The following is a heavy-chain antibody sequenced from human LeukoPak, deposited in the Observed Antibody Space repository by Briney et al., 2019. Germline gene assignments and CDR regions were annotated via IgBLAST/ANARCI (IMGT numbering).Heavy chain of an antibody. V-gene: IGHV1-2*02. CDR2: INPNSGGT. CDR1: GYTFTSYY. D-gene: IGHD2-2*01. CDR3: ARDRRYCSSTSCHQPFDP. Sequence: ASVKVSCKASGYTFTSYYMHWVRQAPGQGLEWMGWINPNSGGTNYAQKFQGRVTMTRDTSISTAYMELSRLRSDDTAVYYCARDRRYCSSTSCHQPFDPWGQGTLVTVSS. J-gene: IGHJ5*02.